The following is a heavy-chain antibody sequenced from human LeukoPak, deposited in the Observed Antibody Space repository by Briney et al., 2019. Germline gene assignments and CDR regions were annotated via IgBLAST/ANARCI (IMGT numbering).Heavy chain of an antibody. D-gene: IGHD2-15*01. Sequence: GASVKVSCKASGYTFTSYGISWVRQAPGQGLEWMGWISAYNGNTNYAQKLQGRVTMTTDTSTSTAYMELRSLRSEDTAVYYCARGAALYYYYYMDVWGKGTTVTVSS. J-gene: IGHJ6*03. CDR3: ARGAALYYYYYMDV. CDR1: GYTFTSYG. CDR2: ISAYNGNT. V-gene: IGHV1-18*01.